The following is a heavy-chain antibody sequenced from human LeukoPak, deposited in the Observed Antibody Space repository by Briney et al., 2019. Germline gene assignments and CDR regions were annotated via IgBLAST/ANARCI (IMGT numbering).Heavy chain of an antibody. V-gene: IGHV3-23*01. CDR3: ARDGGFGYSYGYYYYGMDV. CDR2: ISGGGFST. Sequence: GGSLRLSCAASGFTFSTYAMSWVRQAPGKGLEWVSAISGGGFSTYYADSVKGRFTISRDNSKNTLYLQMNSLRAEDTAVYYCARDGGFGYSYGYYYYGMDVWGQGTTVTVSS. D-gene: IGHD5-18*01. CDR1: GFTFSTYA. J-gene: IGHJ6*02.